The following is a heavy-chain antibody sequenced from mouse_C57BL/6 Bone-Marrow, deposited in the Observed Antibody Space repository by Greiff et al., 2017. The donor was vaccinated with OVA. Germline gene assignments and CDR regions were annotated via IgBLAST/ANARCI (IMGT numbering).Heavy chain of an antibody. Sequence: VQLVESGAELVKPGASVKISCKASGYAFSSYWMNWVKQRPGKGLEWIGQIYPGDGDTNYNGKFKGKATLTADKSSSTAYMQLSSLTSEDSAVYFCARFTTVVRYFDYWGQGTTLTVSS. CDR1: GYAFSSYW. D-gene: IGHD1-1*01. CDR3: ARFTTVVRYFDY. J-gene: IGHJ2*01. CDR2: IYPGDGDT. V-gene: IGHV1-80*01.